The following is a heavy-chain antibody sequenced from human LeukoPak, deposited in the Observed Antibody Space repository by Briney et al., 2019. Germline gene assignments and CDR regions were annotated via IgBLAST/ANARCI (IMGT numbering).Heavy chain of an antibody. Sequence: SETLSLTCTVSGGSISSSSYYWGWIRQPPGKELEWIGTIHHSGRTYYNPSLEGRVTVSVDTSRNQFSLRLSSVTAADTAMYYCARSVFGNNYYSYCGMDVWGQGTTVTVSS. CDR1: GGSISSSSYY. CDR3: ARSVFGNNYYSYCGMDV. J-gene: IGHJ6*02. V-gene: IGHV4-39*01. D-gene: IGHD3-10*01. CDR2: IHHSGRT.